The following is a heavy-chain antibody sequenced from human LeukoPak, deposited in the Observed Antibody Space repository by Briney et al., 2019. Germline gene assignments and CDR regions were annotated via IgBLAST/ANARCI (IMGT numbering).Heavy chain of an antibody. Sequence: PGGSLRLSCAASGFTFSDYYMSWIRQPPGKGLEWIGEINHSGSTNYNPSLKSRVTISVDTSKNQFSLKLSSVTAADTAVYYCARALGVAVYWYFDLWGRGTLVTVSS. D-gene: IGHD6-19*01. CDR3: ARALGVAVYWYFDL. CDR2: INHSGST. CDR1: GFTFSDYY. J-gene: IGHJ2*01. V-gene: IGHV4-34*01.